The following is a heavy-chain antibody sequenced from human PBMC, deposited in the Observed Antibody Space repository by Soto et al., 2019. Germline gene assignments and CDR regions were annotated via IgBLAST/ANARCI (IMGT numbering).Heavy chain of an antibody. J-gene: IGHJ4*02. Sequence: EVQLLESGGGLAQPGGSLRLSCAASAFTFSSYAMSWVRQAPGKGVEWVSAVSGSGDSTYYADSVKGRFTISRDNSKNTLYLQMNSLRAEDTAVYYCAKGRASDCPGCTQDYWGQGTLVTVSS. V-gene: IGHV3-23*01. D-gene: IGHD2-21*02. CDR1: AFTFSSYA. CDR3: AKGRASDCPGCTQDY. CDR2: VSGSGDST.